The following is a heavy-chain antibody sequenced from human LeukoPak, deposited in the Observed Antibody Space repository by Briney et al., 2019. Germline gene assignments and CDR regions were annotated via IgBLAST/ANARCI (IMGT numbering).Heavy chain of an antibody. D-gene: IGHD1-1*01. J-gene: IGHJ4*02. CDR2: ISSSGST. V-gene: IGHV4-31*03. CDR1: GGSISSGGYF. Sequence: SETLSLTCTVSGGSISSGGYFWSWIRQHPGKGLEWIGSISSSGSTLYSPSLKRRVTITVDKSKNQFSLKLSSVTAADTAVYYCARADNLNAFDYWGQGTRVTVSS. CDR3: ARADNLNAFDY.